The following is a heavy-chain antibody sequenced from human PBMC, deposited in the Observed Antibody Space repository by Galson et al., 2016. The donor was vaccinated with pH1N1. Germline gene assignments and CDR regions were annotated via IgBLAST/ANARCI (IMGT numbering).Heavy chain of an antibody. CDR1: GFSLSTSGMC. CDR3: ARFRHGDYSNWFDP. Sequence: PALVKPTQTLTLTCTFSGFSLSTSGMCVSWIRQPPGKALEWLALINWDDDKYYSTSLKTRLTISKDTSKNQVVLTMTNMDPVDTATYYCARFRHGDYSNWFDPWGQGTLVTVSS. J-gene: IGHJ5*02. D-gene: IGHD4-17*01. CDR2: INWDDDK. V-gene: IGHV2-70*01.